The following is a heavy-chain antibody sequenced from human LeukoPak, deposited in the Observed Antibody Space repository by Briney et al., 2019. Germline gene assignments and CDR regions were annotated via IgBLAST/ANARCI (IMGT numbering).Heavy chain of an antibody. Sequence: GASVKVSCKASGYTLTAYFMHWVRQAPGQGLEWMGRVNPNSGVTNSIQRFQGRVTMTRDTSISTAYMELSGLRSDDTAVFYCARQWLPNGYFDYWGQGTLVTVSS. CDR1: GYTLTAYF. D-gene: IGHD6-19*01. V-gene: IGHV1-2*06. CDR3: ARQWLPNGYFDY. CDR2: VNPNSGVT. J-gene: IGHJ4*02.